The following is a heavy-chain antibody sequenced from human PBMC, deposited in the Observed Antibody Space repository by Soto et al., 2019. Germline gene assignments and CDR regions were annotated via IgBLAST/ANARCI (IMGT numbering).Heavy chain of an antibody. CDR2: ISGSGSST. V-gene: IGHV3-23*01. CDR3: AKDPRYSYGYTSSITIEYYFDY. Sequence: LRLSCAASGFTFRSYAMSWVREAPGKGLEWVSAISGSGSSTYYADSVKGRFTISRDNSKNTLYLQMNSRRAEDTAVYYCAKDPRYSYGYTSSITIEYYFDYWGQGTLVTVSS. D-gene: IGHD5-18*01. J-gene: IGHJ4*02. CDR1: GFTFRSYA.